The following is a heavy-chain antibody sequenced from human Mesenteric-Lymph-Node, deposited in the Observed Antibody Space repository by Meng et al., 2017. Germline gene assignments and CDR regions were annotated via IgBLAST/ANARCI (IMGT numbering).Heavy chain of an antibody. CDR2: IYYSGGS. D-gene: IGHD6-6*01. CDR3: ARDPMEYSSSS. CDR1: GGSISSSHYY. Sequence: SETLSLTCTVSGGSISSSHYYWGWVRQPPGKGLEWIGNIYYSGGSYYNPSLKSRVTISLDTSKNQFSLKLYSVTAADTAVYYCARDPMEYSSSSWGQGTLVTVSS. V-gene: IGHV4-39*07. J-gene: IGHJ5*02.